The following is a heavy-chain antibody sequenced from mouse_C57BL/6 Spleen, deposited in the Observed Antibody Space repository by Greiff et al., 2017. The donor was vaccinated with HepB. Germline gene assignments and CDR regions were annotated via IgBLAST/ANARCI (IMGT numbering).Heavy chain of an antibody. CDR3: ARRSSTVVARFDY. V-gene: IGHV1-81*01. CDR1: GYTFTSYG. Sequence: VQRVESGAELARPGASVKLSCKASGYTFTSYGISWVKQRTGQGLEWIGEIYPRSGNTYYNEKFKGKATLTADKSSSTAYMELRSLTSEDSAVYFCARRSSTVVARFDYWGQGTTLTVSS. CDR2: IYPRSGNT. J-gene: IGHJ2*01. D-gene: IGHD1-1*01.